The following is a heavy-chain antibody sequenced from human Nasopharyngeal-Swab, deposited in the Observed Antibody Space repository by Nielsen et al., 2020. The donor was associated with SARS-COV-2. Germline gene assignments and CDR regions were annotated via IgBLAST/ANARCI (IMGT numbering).Heavy chain of an antibody. Sequence: GESLKISCAASGFTFSSYAMSWVRQAPGKGLEWVSAISGSGGSTYYADSVKGRFTISRDNSKSTLYLQMNSLRAEDTAVYYCAKDFETYCSGGSCGVFDYWGQGTLVTVSS. CDR2: ISGSGGST. V-gene: IGHV3-23*01. D-gene: IGHD2-15*01. CDR3: AKDFETYCSGGSCGVFDY. CDR1: GFTFSSYA. J-gene: IGHJ4*02.